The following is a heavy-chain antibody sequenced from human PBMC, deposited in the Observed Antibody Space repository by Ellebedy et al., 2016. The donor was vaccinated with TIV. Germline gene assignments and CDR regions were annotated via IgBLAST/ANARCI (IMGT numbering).Heavy chain of an antibody. J-gene: IGHJ5*02. V-gene: IGHV4-4*02. CDR3: ARALSMIRGGGFDP. CDR1: GGSINSSTW. Sequence: MPSETLSLTCAVSGGSINSSTWWNWVRQPPGQGLEWIGETHHSGRTHYNPSLKSRVFISVDKAKNQLSLQLRSVTAADTAVYYCARALSMIRGGGFDPWGQGTLVTVSS. D-gene: IGHD3-10*01. CDR2: THHSGRT.